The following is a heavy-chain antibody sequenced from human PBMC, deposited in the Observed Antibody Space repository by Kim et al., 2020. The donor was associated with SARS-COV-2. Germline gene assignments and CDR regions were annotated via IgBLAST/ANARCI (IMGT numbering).Heavy chain of an antibody. Sequence: GGSLRLSCAASGFTFSSYGMHWVRQAPGKGLEWVAVIWYDGSNKYYADSVKGRFTISRVNSKNTLYLQMNSLRAEDTAVYYCASSPRRGYCSSTSCKQVSSSSDYYYYYGMDVWGQGTTVTVSS. V-gene: IGHV3-33*01. CDR1: GFTFSSYG. J-gene: IGHJ6*02. CDR2: IWYDGSNK. CDR3: ASSPRRGYCSSTSCKQVSSSSDYYYYYGMDV. D-gene: IGHD2-2*01.